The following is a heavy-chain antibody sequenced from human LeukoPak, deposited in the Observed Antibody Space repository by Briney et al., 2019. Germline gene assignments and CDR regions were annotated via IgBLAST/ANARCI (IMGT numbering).Heavy chain of an antibody. D-gene: IGHD1-26*01. CDR2: ISSSSNTI. CDR1: GFSFSSYS. CDR3: ARPRVGATGWFGP. Sequence: GGSLRLSCAASGFSFSSYSMNWVRQAPGKGLEWVSYISSSSNTIYYADSVKGRFTISRDNAKNSLYLQMNSLRAADTAVYYCARPRVGATGWFGPWGQGTLVTVSS. V-gene: IGHV3-48*01. J-gene: IGHJ5*02.